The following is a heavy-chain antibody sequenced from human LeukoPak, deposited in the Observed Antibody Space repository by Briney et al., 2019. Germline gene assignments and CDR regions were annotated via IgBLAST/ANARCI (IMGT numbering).Heavy chain of an antibody. CDR2: ISGSGGST. V-gene: IGHV3-23*01. D-gene: IGHD3-10*01. Sequence: GGSLRLSCAASGFTFSSYAMSWVRQAPGKGLEWVSAISGSGGSTYYADSVKGRFTISRDNSKNTLYLQMNSLRAEDTAVYYCAKDKDRLWFGESAVDYWGQGTLVTVSS. CDR1: GFTFSSYA. CDR3: AKDKDRLWFGESAVDY. J-gene: IGHJ4*02.